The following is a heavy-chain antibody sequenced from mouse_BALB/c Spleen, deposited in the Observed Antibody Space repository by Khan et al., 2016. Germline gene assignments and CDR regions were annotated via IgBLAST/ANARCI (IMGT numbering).Heavy chain of an antibody. J-gene: IGHJ4*01. V-gene: IGHV5-17*02. CDR2: IDSDSTTI. Sequence: EVELVESGGGLVQPGGSRKLSCAASGFTFSYSGMHWIRQAPEQGLEWVAYIDSDSTTIYYADTVRGRFTISRDNPTNTLFLQMTSLRSDDTAMYYSAPSDYDYAMDYWGHGTSVTVSS. CDR3: APSDYDYAMDY. CDR1: GFTFSYSG. D-gene: IGHD2-4*01.